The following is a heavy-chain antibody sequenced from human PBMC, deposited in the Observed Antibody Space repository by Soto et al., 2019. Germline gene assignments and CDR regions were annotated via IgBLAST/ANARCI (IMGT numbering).Heavy chain of an antibody. CDR3: ARDRGLRVRGTNYSWFDP. J-gene: IGHJ5*02. CDR1: GGSISSYY. Sequence: SETLSLTCTVSGGSISSYYWSWIRQPPGKGLEWIGYIYYSGSTNYNPSLKSRVTISVDTSKNQFSLKLSSVTAADTAVYYCARDRGLRVRGTNYSWFDPWGQGTLVTVS. CDR2: IYYSGST. D-gene: IGHD3-10*01. V-gene: IGHV4-59*12.